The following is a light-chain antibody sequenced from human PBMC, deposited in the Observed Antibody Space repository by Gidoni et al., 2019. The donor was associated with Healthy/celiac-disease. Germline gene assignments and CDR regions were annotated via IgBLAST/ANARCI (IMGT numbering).Light chain of an antibody. V-gene: IGKV3-11*01. CDR2: DAS. Sequence: EIVLTQSPATLSLSPGERATLSCRASQSVSSYLAWYQQKPGQAPRLLIYDASNRATGIPARFRGSGSGTDFTLSISSLEPEDFAVYSCQQRSHWPSTFGGGTKVEIK. CDR1: QSVSSY. J-gene: IGKJ4*01. CDR3: QQRSHWPST.